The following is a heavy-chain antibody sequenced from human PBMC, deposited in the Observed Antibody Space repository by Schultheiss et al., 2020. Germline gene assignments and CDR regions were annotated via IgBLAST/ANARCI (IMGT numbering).Heavy chain of an antibody. Sequence: SVKVSCKASGYTFTGYYMHWVRQAPGQGLEWMGRIIPILGIANYAQKFQGRVTITADESTSTAYMELSSLRSEDTAVYYCARGEERLRGRTTASRPHFDYWGQGNLGTVSS. D-gene: IGHD4-17*01. V-gene: IGHV1-69*04. CDR2: IIPILGIA. CDR3: ARGEERLRGRTTASRPHFDY. J-gene: IGHJ4*02. CDR1: GYTFTGYY.